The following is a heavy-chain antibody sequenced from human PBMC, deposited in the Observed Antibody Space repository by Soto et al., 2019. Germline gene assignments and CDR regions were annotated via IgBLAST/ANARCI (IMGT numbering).Heavy chain of an antibody. Sequence: PSETLSLTCTIYGGSFSNYYWSWIRQPPGKGLEWIGEINRSGGTNYGPSLLSRVTISVDTSKNQFSLTLNSVTAADTATYYCARGQSQFGGLHNWFDPWGQGTQVTVSS. D-gene: IGHD3-10*01. CDR2: INRSGGT. CDR1: GGSFSNYY. CDR3: ARGQSQFGGLHNWFDP. J-gene: IGHJ5*02. V-gene: IGHV4-34*01.